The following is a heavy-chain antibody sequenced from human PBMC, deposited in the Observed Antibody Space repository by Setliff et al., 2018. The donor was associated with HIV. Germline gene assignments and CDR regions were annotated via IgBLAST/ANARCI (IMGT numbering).Heavy chain of an antibody. CDR3: ARDGLYDSSGYEYFQL. J-gene: IGHJ1*01. Sequence: AASVKVSCKASGYTFTSYGITWVRQAPGQGLEWLGWITTYNSRTSHAQKLQGRVTMTTDASTSTAYMELRSLRSDDTAVYYCARDGLYDSSGYEYFQLWGQGTLVTVSS. CDR2: ITTYNSRT. D-gene: IGHD3-22*01. V-gene: IGHV1-18*01. CDR1: GYTFTSYG.